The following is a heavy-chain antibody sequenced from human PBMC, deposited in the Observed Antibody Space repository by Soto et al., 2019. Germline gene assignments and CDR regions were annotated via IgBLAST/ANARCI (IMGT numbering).Heavy chain of an antibody. CDR3: ATLEYSYGYFWFDP. J-gene: IGHJ5*02. Sequence: SETLSLTCAVYGGSFSGYYWSWIRQPPGKGLEWIGEINHSGSTNYNPPLKSRVTISVDTSKNQFSLKLSSVTAADTAVYYCATLEYSYGYFWFDPWGQGTLVTVSS. CDR1: GGSFSGYY. CDR2: INHSGST. D-gene: IGHD5-18*01. V-gene: IGHV4-34*01.